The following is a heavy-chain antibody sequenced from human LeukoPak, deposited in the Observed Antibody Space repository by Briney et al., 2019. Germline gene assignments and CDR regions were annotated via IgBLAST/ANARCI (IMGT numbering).Heavy chain of an antibody. Sequence: GGSLRLSCAASGFTFKNYAMYWVRQAPGKGLEWVSAIIESGESTYYTDSVKGRFTISRDNSKNTLYLQMNSLRAEDTALYYCAKAWSKGLGAFDVWGQGTMVTVSS. CDR3: AKAWSKGLGAFDV. V-gene: IGHV3-23*01. CDR1: GFTFKNYA. J-gene: IGHJ3*01. CDR2: IIESGEST. D-gene: IGHD3-16*01.